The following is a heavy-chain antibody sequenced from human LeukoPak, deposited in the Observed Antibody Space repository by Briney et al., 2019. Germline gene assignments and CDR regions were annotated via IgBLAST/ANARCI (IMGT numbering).Heavy chain of an antibody. D-gene: IGHD3-22*01. CDR3: ASRYLTTPLNWYFDL. J-gene: IGHJ2*01. Sequence: GSSVPVSCKASGGTFRSYAISWVRQAPGQGLEWMGGIIPIFGTANYAQKFQGRVTITADESTSTAYMELSSLRSEDTAVYYCASRYLTTPLNWYFDLWGRGTLVTVSS. CDR1: GGTFRSYA. V-gene: IGHV1-69*01. CDR2: IIPIFGTA.